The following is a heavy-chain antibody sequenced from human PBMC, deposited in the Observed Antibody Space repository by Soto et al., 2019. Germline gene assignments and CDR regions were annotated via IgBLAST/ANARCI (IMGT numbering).Heavy chain of an antibody. CDR2: MNPDSGNT. D-gene: IGHD4-17*01. J-gene: IGHJ6*02. V-gene: IGHV1-8*01. Sequence: SLKVSCKASGYTFTNYDINWVRQSPGQGLEWMGWMNPDSGNTGYAQKFRGRVTMTRDTPMSTAYMDLSGLRSEDTAVYYCARGPSDYGDYDYYFNGMDVWGQGTTVTVSS. CDR1: GYTFTNYD. CDR3: ARGPSDYGDYDYYFNGMDV.